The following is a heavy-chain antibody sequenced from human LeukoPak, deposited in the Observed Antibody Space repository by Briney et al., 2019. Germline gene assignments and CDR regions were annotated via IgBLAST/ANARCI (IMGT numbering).Heavy chain of an antibody. J-gene: IGHJ4*02. CDR2: INSDGSST. CDR3: ARDLRSRYYYDSSGYDY. CDR1: GFTFSSYW. Sequence: GGSLRLSCAASGFTFSSYWMHWLRQAPGKGPVCVSRINSDGSSTSYADSVQGRFTISRDNAQNTLYLQMNSLRAEDTAVYYCARDLRSRYYYDSSGYDYWGQGTLVTVSS. D-gene: IGHD3-22*01. V-gene: IGHV3-74*01.